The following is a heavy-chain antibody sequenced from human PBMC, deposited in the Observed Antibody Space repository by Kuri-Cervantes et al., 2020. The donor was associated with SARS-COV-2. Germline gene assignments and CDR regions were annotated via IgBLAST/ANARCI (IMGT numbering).Heavy chain of an antibody. V-gene: IGHV3-74*01. CDR1: GFTFSGHW. D-gene: IGHD3-10*01. CDR3: AREYYYGSGSYYPAFSN. Sequence: GGSLRLSCAASGFTFSGHWIHWVRQAPGKGLVWVSRINPDGSYTNNADSVKGRFTISRDNSKNTLYLQMNSLRAEDTAVYYCAREYYYGSGSYYPAFSNWGQGTLVTVSS. CDR2: INPDGSYT. J-gene: IGHJ4*02.